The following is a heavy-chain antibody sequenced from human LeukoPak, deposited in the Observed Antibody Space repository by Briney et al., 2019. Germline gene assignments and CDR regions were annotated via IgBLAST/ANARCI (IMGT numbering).Heavy chain of an antibody. CDR2: ISYDGRNK. CDR1: GFTFNNYG. D-gene: IGHD2-2*01. J-gene: IGHJ4*02. Sequence: PGGSLRLSCAASGFTFNNYGTHWVRQAPGKGPEWVAVISYDGRNKHYPDSVKGRFTISRDISTDTLWLQMDSLRTEDTAVYYCAKGPLRGTAAAIDYWGQGTLVTVSS. V-gene: IGHV3-30*18. CDR3: AKGPLRGTAAAIDY.